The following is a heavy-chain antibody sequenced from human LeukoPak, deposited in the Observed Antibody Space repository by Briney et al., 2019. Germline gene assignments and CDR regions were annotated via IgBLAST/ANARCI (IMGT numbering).Heavy chain of an antibody. V-gene: IGHV4-59*01. CDR1: GGSISSYY. Sequence: KTSETLSLTCTVSGGSISSYYWSWIRQPPGKGLEWIGYIYYSGSTNYNPSLKSRVTISVDTSKNQFSLKLSSVTAADTAVYYCAREIIAAAGRNWFDPWGQGTLVTVSS. D-gene: IGHD6-13*01. CDR2: IYYSGST. CDR3: AREIIAAAGRNWFDP. J-gene: IGHJ5*02.